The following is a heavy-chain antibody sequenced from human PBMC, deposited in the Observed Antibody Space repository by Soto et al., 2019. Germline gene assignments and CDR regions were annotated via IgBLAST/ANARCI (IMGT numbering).Heavy chain of an antibody. Sequence: GSLRLPCAASGFTFSSYAMTWVRKAPGKGLEWVSSIDGSGSITYYTDSVKGRFTISRDNSKNTLYLHMNSLRAEDTAVYYCARIIAVGASDYWGQGTLVTVSS. J-gene: IGHJ4*02. CDR2: IDGSGSIT. CDR1: GFTFSSYA. V-gene: IGHV3-23*01. D-gene: IGHD1-26*01. CDR3: ARIIAVGASDY.